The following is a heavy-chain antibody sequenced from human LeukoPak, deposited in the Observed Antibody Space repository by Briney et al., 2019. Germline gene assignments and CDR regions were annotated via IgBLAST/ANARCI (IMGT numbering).Heavy chain of an antibody. CDR1: GYTFTGYY. CDR2: INPNSGGT. Sequence: ASVKVSCKASGYTFTGYYMHWVRQAPGQRLEWMGRINPNSGGTNYAQKFQGRVTMTRDTSISTAYLELSSLRSDDTAVYFCARDYGRSIAAHRGDAFNIWGQGTMVTVSS. V-gene: IGHV1-2*02. CDR3: ARDYGRSIAAHRGDAFNI. D-gene: IGHD6-6*01. J-gene: IGHJ3*02.